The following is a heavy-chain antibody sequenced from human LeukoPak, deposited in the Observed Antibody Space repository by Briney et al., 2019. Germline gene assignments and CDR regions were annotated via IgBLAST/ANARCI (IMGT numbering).Heavy chain of an antibody. V-gene: IGHV3-74*01. CDR3: ARDLGAYYDSSDNWFDP. J-gene: IGHJ5*02. CDR1: GYTFSNAW. Sequence: GGSLRLSCAASGYTFSNAWISWVRQAGGKGLGWVGRINTDGSSTSYADSVKGRFTISRDNAKNTLYLQMNSLRAKDTALYYCARDLGAYYDSSDNWFDPWGQGTLVTVSS. D-gene: IGHD3-22*01. CDR2: INTDGSST.